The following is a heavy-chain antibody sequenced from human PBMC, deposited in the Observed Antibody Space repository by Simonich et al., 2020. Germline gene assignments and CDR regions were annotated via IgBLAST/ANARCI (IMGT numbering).Heavy chain of an antibody. V-gene: IGHV3-53*01. D-gene: IGHD1-1*01. CDR1: GFTVSSNY. CDR2: IYGGGSK. Sequence: EVQLVESGGGLIQPGGSLRLSCAASGFTVSSNYMRWVRQAPGKGRGGVSVIYGGGSKYYAASVKGRFTITRDNSKNTLYLQINSLRAEDTAVYYCARWTATGYYFDYWGQGTLVTVSS. J-gene: IGHJ4*02. CDR3: ARWTATGYYFDY.